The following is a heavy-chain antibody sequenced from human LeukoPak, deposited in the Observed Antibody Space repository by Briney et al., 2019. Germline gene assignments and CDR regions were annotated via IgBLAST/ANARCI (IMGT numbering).Heavy chain of an antibody. CDR1: GYTFTRYG. J-gene: IGHJ4*02. CDR3: ARDHSGYDTYFDY. Sequence: ASVKVSCKASGYTFTRYGISWVRQAPGRGLEWMGWISAYNGSTNYAQKLQGRVTMTTDTSTSTAYMELRSLRSDDTAVYYCARDHSGYDTYFDYWGQGTLVTVSS. V-gene: IGHV1-18*01. D-gene: IGHD5-12*01. CDR2: ISAYNGST.